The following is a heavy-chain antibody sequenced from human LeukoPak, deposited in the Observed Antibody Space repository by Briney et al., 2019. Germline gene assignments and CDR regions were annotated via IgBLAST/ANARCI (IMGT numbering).Heavy chain of an antibody. Sequence: PSETLSLTCTVSGGSISSHYWSWIRQPPGKGLEWIGYIYYSGSTNYNPSLKGRVTISVDTSKNQFSLKLSSVTAADTAVYYCARLWGYNHIDYWGQGTLVTVSS. CDR2: IYYSGST. CDR1: GGSISSHY. D-gene: IGHD1-14*01. CDR3: ARLWGYNHIDY. J-gene: IGHJ4*02. V-gene: IGHV4-59*08.